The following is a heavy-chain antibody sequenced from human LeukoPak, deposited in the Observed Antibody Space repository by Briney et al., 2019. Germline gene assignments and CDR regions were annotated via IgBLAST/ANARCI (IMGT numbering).Heavy chain of an antibody. CDR2: ISYDGSNK. D-gene: IGHD3-10*01. J-gene: IGHJ4*02. CDR3: AKAPSGLWFGFFDY. CDR1: GFTFSSYG. Sequence: GGSLRLSCAASGFTFSSYGMHWVRQAPGKGLEWGAVISYDGSNKYYADSVKGRFTISRDNSKNTLYLQMNSLRAEDTAVYYCAKAPSGLWFGFFDYWGQGTLVTVSS. V-gene: IGHV3-30*18.